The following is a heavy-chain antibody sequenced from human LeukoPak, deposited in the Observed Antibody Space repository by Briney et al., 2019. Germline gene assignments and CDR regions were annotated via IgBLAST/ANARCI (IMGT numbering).Heavy chain of an antibody. CDR3: AKLESIAAAGSYIDY. CDR1: GFTFSSYA. D-gene: IGHD6-13*01. J-gene: IGHJ4*02. Sequence: GGSLRLSCAASGFTFSSYAMSWVRQAPGKGLEWVSAISGSGGSTYYADSVKGRFTISRDNSKNTLYLQMNSLRAGDTAVYYCAKLESIAAAGSYIDYWGQGTLVAVSS. V-gene: IGHV3-23*01. CDR2: ISGSGGST.